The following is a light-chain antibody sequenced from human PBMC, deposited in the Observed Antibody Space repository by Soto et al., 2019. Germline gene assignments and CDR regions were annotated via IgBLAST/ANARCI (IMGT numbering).Light chain of an antibody. V-gene: IGKV1-27*01. CDR2: GAS. CDR3: QMYTSAPPRFT. CDR1: QGLSHY. Sequence: DIQMTQSPSSLSASVGDRVTITCRARQGLSHYLAWYQQKPGKVPRLLIYGASTLQSGVPSRFSGSGSGTDFALTISSLQPEDVATYYCQMYTSAPPRFTFGGGTKVDIK. J-gene: IGKJ4*01.